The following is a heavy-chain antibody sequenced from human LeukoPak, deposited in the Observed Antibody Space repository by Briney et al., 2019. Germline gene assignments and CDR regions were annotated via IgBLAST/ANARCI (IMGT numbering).Heavy chain of an antibody. CDR3: ARGGGYSYGYGMFDY. Sequence: PSETLSLTCTVSGGSISSSSYYWGWIRQPPGKGLEWIGSIYYSGSTYYNPSLKSRVTISVDTSKNQFSMKLTSVTAADTAVYYCARGGGYSYGYGMFDYWGQGTLVTVSS. CDR2: IYYSGST. D-gene: IGHD5-18*01. J-gene: IGHJ4*02. CDR1: GGSISSSSYY. V-gene: IGHV4-39*01.